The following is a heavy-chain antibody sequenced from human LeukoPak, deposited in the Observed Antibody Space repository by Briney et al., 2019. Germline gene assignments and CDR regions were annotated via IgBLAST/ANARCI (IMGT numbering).Heavy chain of an antibody. V-gene: IGHV3-21*05. CDR3: ARDRVADY. Sequence: GGSLRLSCAASGFMFSTYSMNWVRQAPGKGLEWVSDISSGSSYIYYADSVKGRFTISRDNAKNSLYLQMNSLRAEDTAVYYCARDRVADYWGQGTLVTVSS. CDR2: ISSGSSYI. J-gene: IGHJ4*02. CDR1: GFMFSTYS.